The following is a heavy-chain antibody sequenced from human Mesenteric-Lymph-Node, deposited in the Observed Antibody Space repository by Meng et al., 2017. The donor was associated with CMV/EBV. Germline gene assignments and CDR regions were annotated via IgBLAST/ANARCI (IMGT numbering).Heavy chain of an antibody. J-gene: IGHJ3*02. CDR1: AYTFIGYY. CDR3: ARENGDDAFDI. CDR2: INPNSGDT. D-gene: IGHD7-27*01. V-gene: IGHV1-2*06. Sequence: ASVKVSCKASAYTFIGYYLHWVRQAPGQGLEWMGRINPNSGDTSYAQNFQDRVIMTRDTSISTVYLELSRLRSDDTAVYYCARENGDDAFDIWGQGTMVTVSS.